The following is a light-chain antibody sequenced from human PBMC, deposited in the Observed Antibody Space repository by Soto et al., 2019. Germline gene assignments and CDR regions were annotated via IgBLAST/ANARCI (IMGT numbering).Light chain of an antibody. J-gene: IGKJ5*01. CDR1: QNIDNW. Sequence: DIQMPQSPSSVSASVGDRVTITCRASQNIDNWLAWYQHKPGKAPHLLIYSASTLQSGFPSRFSGSGSGTDFTLTISSLQPEDFATYYCQQCNSFPITFGQGTRLEI. V-gene: IGKV1-12*01. CDR3: QQCNSFPIT. CDR2: SAS.